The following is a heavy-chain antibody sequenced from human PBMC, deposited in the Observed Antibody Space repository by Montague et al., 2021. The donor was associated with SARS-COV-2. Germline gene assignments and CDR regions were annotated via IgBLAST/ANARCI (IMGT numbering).Heavy chain of an antibody. CDR3: ARDVRYYDFWSGRAQTSPDY. Sequence: SETLSLTCTVPGYSISSGYYWGWIRQPPGKGLEWIGSIYHSGSTXYNPSLKSRVTISVDTSKNQFSLELSSVTAADTAVYYCARDVRYYDFWSGRAQTSPDYWGQGTLVTVSS. J-gene: IGHJ4*02. V-gene: IGHV4-38-2*02. D-gene: IGHD3-3*01. CDR1: GYSISSGYY. CDR2: IYHSGST.